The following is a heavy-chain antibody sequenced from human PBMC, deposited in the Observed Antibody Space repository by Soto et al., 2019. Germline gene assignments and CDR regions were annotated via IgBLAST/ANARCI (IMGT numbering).Heavy chain of an antibody. CDR1: GGTFSSYA. CDR3: AREDRIAPYYYYGMDV. CDR2: IIPIFGTA. V-gene: IGHV1-69*01. J-gene: IGHJ6*02. Sequence: QVQLVQSGAEVQKPGSSVKVSCKASGGTFSSYAISWVRQAPGQGLEWMGGIIPIFGTANYAQKFQGRVTITADESTSTAYMELSSLRSEDTALYYCAREDRIAPYYYYGMDVWGQGTTVTVSS. D-gene: IGHD6-13*01.